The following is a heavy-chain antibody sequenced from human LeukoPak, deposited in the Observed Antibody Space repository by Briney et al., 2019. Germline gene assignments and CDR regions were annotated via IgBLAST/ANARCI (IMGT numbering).Heavy chain of an antibody. CDR1: GGSISSYY. CDR3: ARDLAAAGTGGLDY. CDR2: IYYSGST. Sequence: KSSETLSLTCTVSGGSISSYYWSWIRQPPGKGLEWIGYIYYSGSTNYNPSLKSRVTISVDTSKNQFSLKLSSVTAADTAAYYCARDLAAAGTGGLDYWGQGTLVTVSS. J-gene: IGHJ4*02. D-gene: IGHD6-13*01. V-gene: IGHV4-59*01.